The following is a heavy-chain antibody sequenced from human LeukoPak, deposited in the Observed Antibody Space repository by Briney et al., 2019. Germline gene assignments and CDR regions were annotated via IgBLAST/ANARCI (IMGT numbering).Heavy chain of an antibody. Sequence: SETLSLTCTVSGGSISSGDSYWNWIRQPPGEGLECIEFLYYSGSTYYNPSLKSRVTLSVDTSKSQFSLKLSSVTAADTAVYYCARNRNDDFWSGYSDYWGQGTLVTVSS. CDR2: LYYSGST. V-gene: IGHV4-30-4*08. CDR1: GGSISSGDSY. CDR3: ARNRNDDFWSGYSDY. D-gene: IGHD3-3*01. J-gene: IGHJ4*02.